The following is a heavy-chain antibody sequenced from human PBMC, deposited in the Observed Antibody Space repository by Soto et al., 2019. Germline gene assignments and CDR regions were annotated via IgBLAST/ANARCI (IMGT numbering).Heavy chain of an antibody. CDR2: IKQDGTEK. J-gene: IGHJ3*01. V-gene: IGHV3-7*01. Sequence: EVLLVESGGGLVRPGGSLRLSCAASGIIFSDKWMSWVRQAPGKGPEWVANIKQDGTEKNYVDSVKGRFTISRDNAKKSLYLQMNSLRAGDSAVYFCARDGGFARAGGDAYDVWGRGTMVAVSS. D-gene: IGHD2-8*02. CDR1: GIIFSDKW. CDR3: ARDGGFARAGGDAYDV.